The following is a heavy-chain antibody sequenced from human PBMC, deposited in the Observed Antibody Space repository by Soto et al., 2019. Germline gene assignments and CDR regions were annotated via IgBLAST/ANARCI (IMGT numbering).Heavy chain of an antibody. J-gene: IGHJ5*02. Sequence: ASVKVSCKASGFTFTSSAVQWVRQDRGQRLEWIGWIVVGSGNTNYAQKFQERVTITRDMSTSTAYMELSSLRSEDTSVYYCAADPHRKYYYDSYVWFDPWVQGTWVTVSS. D-gene: IGHD3-22*01. CDR2: IVVGSGNT. CDR3: AADPHRKYYYDSYVWFDP. V-gene: IGHV1-58*01. CDR1: GFTFTSSA.